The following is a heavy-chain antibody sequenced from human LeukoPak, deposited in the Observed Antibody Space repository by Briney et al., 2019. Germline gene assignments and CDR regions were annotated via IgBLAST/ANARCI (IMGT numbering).Heavy chain of an antibody. Sequence: SGGSLRLSCGASGFTFSSYGMHWVRQAPGKGLEWVAVIWNDGGDKYYADSVKGRFTISRDNSKNTLYLQMDSLRAEDTAVYYCARQPPGDGYGEPFDYWGQGTLVTVSS. D-gene: IGHD4/OR15-4a*01. CDR1: GFTFSSYG. V-gene: IGHV3-33*01. CDR2: IWNDGGDK. CDR3: ARQPPGDGYGEPFDY. J-gene: IGHJ4*02.